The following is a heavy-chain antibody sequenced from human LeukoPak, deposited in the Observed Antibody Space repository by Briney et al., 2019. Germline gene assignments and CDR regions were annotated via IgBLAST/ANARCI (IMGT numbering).Heavy chain of an antibody. D-gene: IGHD3-22*01. V-gene: IGHV4-34*01. J-gene: IGHJ5*02. CDR1: GGSISSGGYS. Sequence: PSETLSLTCAVSGGSISSGGYSWSWIRQPPGKGLEWIGEINHSGSTNYNPSLKSRVTISVDTSKNQFSLKLSSVTAADTAVYYCARRCKKWHGSSGYFENWFDPWGQGTLVTVSS. CDR3: ARRCKKWHGSSGYFENWFDP. CDR2: INHSGST.